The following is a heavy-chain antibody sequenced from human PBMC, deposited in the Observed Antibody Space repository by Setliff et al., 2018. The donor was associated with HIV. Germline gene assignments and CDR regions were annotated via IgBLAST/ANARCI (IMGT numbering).Heavy chain of an antibody. J-gene: IGHJ6*03. Sequence: SQTLSLTCAISGDSVSSNSAAWHWIRQSPGRGLEWLGRTLFRSKWYNEYAASVKSRVTFSADTSKNQFSLQVNSVTPEDTAVYYCARDGSRSLGASYPYFMDVWGKGTTVTVSS. CDR1: GDSVSSNSAA. CDR3: ARDGSRSLGASYPYFMDV. CDR2: TLFRSKWYN. D-gene: IGHD6-13*01. V-gene: IGHV6-1*01.